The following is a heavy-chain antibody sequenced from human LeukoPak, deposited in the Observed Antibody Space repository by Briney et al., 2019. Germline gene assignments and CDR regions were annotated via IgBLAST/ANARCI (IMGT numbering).Heavy chain of an antibody. CDR1: GFTFSSYA. Sequence: GGSLRLSCAASGFTFSSYAMSWVRQAPGKGLEWVSAISGSGGSTYYADSVKGRFTISRDNSKNTLYLQMNSLRAEDTAVYYCTKSNSGDSPKSTFDYWGHGTLVTVSS. J-gene: IGHJ4*01. CDR2: ISGSGGST. CDR3: TKSNSGDSPKSTFDY. D-gene: IGHD2-15*01. V-gene: IGHV3-23*01.